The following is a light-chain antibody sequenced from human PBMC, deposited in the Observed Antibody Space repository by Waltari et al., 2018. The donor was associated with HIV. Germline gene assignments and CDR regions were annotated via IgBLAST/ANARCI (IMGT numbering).Light chain of an antibody. J-gene: IGLJ2*01. Sequence: QPALTQPSSVSGSPGQSVTIPCSGTNNDVGGYNSVSGYQQLPGKAPKLILSDVNQRPPAVPDRLSGSKSGNTTSLTISGLQADDEADYHCCSYAGSYSFVFFGGGTKLTVL. CDR3: CSYAGSYSFVF. CDR2: DVN. V-gene: IGLV2-11*01. CDR1: NNDVGGYNS.